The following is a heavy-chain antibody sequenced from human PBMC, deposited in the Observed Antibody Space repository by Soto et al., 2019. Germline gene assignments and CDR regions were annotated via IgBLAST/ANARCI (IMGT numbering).Heavy chain of an antibody. CDR1: GGSISSFAYY. CDR3: ARRERYYGSPGWFDP. CDR2: VYYNENT. J-gene: IGHJ5*02. D-gene: IGHD3-10*01. V-gene: IGHV4-39*01. Sequence: PSETLSLTCSVSGGSISSFAYYWGWVRQPPGKGLEWIGTVYYNENTYYNPSLKSRVTISVDTAKNQFSLNLRSVTAADTAMYFCARRERYYGSPGWFDPWGQGTLVTVPQ.